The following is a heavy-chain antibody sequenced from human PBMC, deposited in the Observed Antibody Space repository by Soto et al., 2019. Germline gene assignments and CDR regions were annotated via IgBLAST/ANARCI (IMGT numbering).Heavy chain of an antibody. V-gene: IGHV3-48*03. CDR1: GFTFSSYE. J-gene: IGHJ6*02. Sequence: LRLSCAASGFTFSSYEMNWVRQAPGKGLEWVSYISSSGSTIYYADSVKGRFTISRDNAKNSLYLQMNSLRAEDTAVYYCTIDALYGMDVWGQGTTVTVSS. CDR2: ISSSGSTI. CDR3: TIDALYGMDV.